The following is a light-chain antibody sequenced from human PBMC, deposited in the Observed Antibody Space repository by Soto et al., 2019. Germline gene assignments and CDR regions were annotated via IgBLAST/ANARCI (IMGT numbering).Light chain of an antibody. CDR2: EVS. CDR1: SSDVGGYNY. Sequence: QSVLTQPASVSGSPGQSITISCTGTSSDVGGYNYVSWYQQHPGKAPKLLIYEVSNRPSGVSNRFSGSKSGNTASLTISGLQXEDEADYCCSSYTSNSTLYVFGTGTKV. V-gene: IGLV2-14*01. CDR3: SSYTSNSTLYV. J-gene: IGLJ1*01.